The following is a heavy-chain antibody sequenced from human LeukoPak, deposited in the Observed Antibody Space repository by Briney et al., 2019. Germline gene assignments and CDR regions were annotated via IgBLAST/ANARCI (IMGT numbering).Heavy chain of an antibody. V-gene: IGHV3-66*01. CDR3: ASLMDARDY. J-gene: IGHJ4*02. D-gene: IGHD3-10*01. Sequence: PGGSLRLSCAVSGFTVSNNYMSWVRQAPGKGLEWVSVIYSGGDTYYADSVKGRFTISRDNSKNTLYLQMNSLRAEDTAVYYCASLMDARDYWGQGTLVTVSS. CDR1: GFTVSNNY. CDR2: IYSGGDT.